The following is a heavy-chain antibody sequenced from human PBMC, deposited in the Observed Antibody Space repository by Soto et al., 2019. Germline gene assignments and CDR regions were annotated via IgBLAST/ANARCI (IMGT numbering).Heavy chain of an antibody. V-gene: IGHV3-74*01. J-gene: IGHJ4*02. CDR3: AGVRHQWLVDVNPYYFDY. Sequence: EVQLVESGGGLVQPGGSLRLSCAASGFTFSSYWMHWVRQAPGKGLVWVSRINSDGSSTCYADSVKGRFTISRDNAKNTLCLQMNSLRVEDTAVYYCAGVRHQWLVDVNPYYFDYWGQGTLVTVSS. D-gene: IGHD6-19*01. CDR1: GFTFSSYW. CDR2: INSDGSST.